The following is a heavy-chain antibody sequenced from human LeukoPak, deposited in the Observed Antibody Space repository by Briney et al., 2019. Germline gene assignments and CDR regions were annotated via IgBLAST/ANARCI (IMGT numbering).Heavy chain of an antibody. Sequence: GRSLRLSCAASGFTFSSYAMHWVRQAPGKGLEWVAVISYDGSNKYYADSVKGRFTISRDNSKNTLYLQMNSLRAEDTAVYYCARGVGMSGELDYWGQGTLVTVSS. J-gene: IGHJ4*02. D-gene: IGHD2-21*01. CDR3: ARGVGMSGELDY. CDR2: ISYDGSNK. V-gene: IGHV3-30*04. CDR1: GFTFSSYA.